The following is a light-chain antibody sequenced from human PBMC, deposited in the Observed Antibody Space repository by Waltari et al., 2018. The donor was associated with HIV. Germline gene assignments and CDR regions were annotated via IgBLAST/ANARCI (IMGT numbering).Light chain of an antibody. J-gene: IGLJ1*01. Sequence: SYELTQPPSVSVSPGQTARITCSGDALPKQYAYWYQQKPGQAPVLVIYKDSERPSGIPERFSGSSSGKTVTLTISGVQAEDEADYYCQSADSSGTYHVFGTGTKVTVL. CDR1: ALPKQY. CDR3: QSADSSGTYHV. CDR2: KDS. V-gene: IGLV3-25*03.